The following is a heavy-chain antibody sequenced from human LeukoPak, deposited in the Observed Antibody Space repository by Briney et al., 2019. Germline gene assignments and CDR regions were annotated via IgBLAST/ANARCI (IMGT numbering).Heavy chain of an antibody. CDR3: ARGSGWGDAFDI. Sequence: GGSLRLSCAASGFTFDDYGMSWVRQAPGKGLEWVSGINWNGGSTGYADSVKGRFTISRDNAKNSLYLQINSLRAEDTALYYCARGSGWGDAFDIWGQGTMVTVSS. V-gene: IGHV3-20*04. J-gene: IGHJ3*02. D-gene: IGHD6-19*01. CDR1: GFTFDDYG. CDR2: INWNGGST.